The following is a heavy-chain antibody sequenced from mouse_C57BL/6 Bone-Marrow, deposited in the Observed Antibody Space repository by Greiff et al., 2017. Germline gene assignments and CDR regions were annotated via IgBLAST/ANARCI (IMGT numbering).Heavy chain of an antibody. V-gene: IGHV1-81*01. J-gene: IGHJ3*01. Sequence: QVQLQQSGAELARPGASVQLSCKASGYTFTSYGISWVKQRTGQGLEWIGEIYPRSGNTYYNEKFKGKATLTADKSSSTAYMELRSLTSEDSAVYFGARRRIYYYGSSWFAYWGQGTLVTVSA. CDR3: ARRRIYYYGSSWFAY. CDR1: GYTFTSYG. CDR2: IYPRSGNT. D-gene: IGHD1-1*01.